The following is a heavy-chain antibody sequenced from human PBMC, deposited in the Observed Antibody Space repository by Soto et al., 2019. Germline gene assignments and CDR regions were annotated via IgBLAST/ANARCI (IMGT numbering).Heavy chain of an antibody. J-gene: IGHJ2*01. CDR2: ISSSSGTV. V-gene: IGHV3-48*02. CDR1: GFTFSTDS. D-gene: IGHD1-26*01. CDR3: ARDLESDFSGSSVGWYLVL. Sequence: EVQLVESGGGLVQPGGSLRLSCAASGFTFSTDSMNWVRQAPGKGLEWVSYISSSSGTVYYADSVKGRFTISRDKAKKSLYRQRNSLRDEDTALYYWARDLESDFSGSSVGWYLVLWGHGTLVTVSS.